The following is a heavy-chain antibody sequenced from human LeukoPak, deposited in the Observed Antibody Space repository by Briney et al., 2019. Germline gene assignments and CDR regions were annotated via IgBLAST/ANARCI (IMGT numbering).Heavy chain of an antibody. V-gene: IGHV4-34*01. CDR3: ARIGTYYDILTGAEYNWFDP. CDR2: INHSGST. J-gene: IGHJ5*02. CDR1: GGPFSGYY. D-gene: IGHD3-9*01. Sequence: SETLSLTCAVYGGPFSGYYWSWIRQPPGKGLEWIGEINHSGSTNYNPSLKSRVTISVDTSKNQFSLKLSSVTAADTAVYYCARIGTYYDILTGAEYNWFDPWGQGTLVTVSS.